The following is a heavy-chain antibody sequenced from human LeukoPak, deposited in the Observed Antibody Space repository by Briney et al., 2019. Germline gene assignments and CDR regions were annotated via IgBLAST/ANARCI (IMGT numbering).Heavy chain of an antibody. D-gene: IGHD5-18*01. CDR1: GGSFSGYY. Sequence: SETLSLTCAVYGGSFSGYYWSWIRQPPGKGLEWIGEINHSGSTNYNPSLKSRVTISVDTSKNQFSLKLSSVAAADTAVYYCARGYSYGDYWGQGTLVTVSS. CDR2: INHSGST. CDR3: ARGYSYGDY. J-gene: IGHJ4*02. V-gene: IGHV4-34*01.